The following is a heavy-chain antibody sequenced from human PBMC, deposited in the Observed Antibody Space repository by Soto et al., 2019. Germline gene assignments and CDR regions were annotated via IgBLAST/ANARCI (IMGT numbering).Heavy chain of an antibody. CDR3: YSGYSSGWYGGYYYYMDV. D-gene: IGHD6-19*01. Sequence: SETLSLTCTVSGGSISSSSYYWGWIRQPPGKGLEWIGSIYYSGSTYYNPSLKSRVTISVDTSKNQFSLKLSSVTAADTAVYYSYSGYSSGWYGGYYYYMDVWGKGTTVTVSS. CDR1: GGSISSSSYY. V-gene: IGHV4-39*01. J-gene: IGHJ6*03. CDR2: IYYSGST.